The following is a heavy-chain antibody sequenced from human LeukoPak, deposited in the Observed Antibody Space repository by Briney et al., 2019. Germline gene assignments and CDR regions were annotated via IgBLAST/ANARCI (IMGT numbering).Heavy chain of an antibody. CDR2: AGGGGYTT. CDR1: GLTFGNQG. Sequence: QAGGSLRLFCVAAGLTFGNQGMSWVRQEPGEWLEWVSSAGGGGYTTYYADSVSGRFTISRDDSKNSMYLQMSSLRAEDTAIYYCAEVESSYCRICGQGTLVTVSS. D-gene: IGHD3-10*01. V-gene: IGHV3-23*01. J-gene: IGHJ4*01. CDR3: AEVESSYCRI.